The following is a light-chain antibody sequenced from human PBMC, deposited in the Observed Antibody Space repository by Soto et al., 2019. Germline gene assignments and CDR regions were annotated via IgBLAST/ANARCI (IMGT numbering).Light chain of an antibody. V-gene: IGKV1-5*01. CDR1: QSVRAW. Sequence: DIQMTQSPSTLSASVGDTVTVTCRASQSVRAWLAWHQQKPGHAPKLLIYDASALPRAVPSRCSGSGSETKFTLTIASLQPDDFANYYCHQYETSSGTFGPGTKVDIK. J-gene: IGKJ1*01. CDR2: DAS. CDR3: HQYETSSGT.